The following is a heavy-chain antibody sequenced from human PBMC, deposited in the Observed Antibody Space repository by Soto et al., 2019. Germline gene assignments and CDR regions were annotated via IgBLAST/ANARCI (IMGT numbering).Heavy chain of an antibody. D-gene: IGHD6-13*01. Sequence: QVQLVQSGAEVKKPGASVKVSGKASGYTFTGYYMHWVRQAPGQGLEWMGWINPNSGGTNYAQKFQGWVTMTRDTSISTAYMELSRLRSDDTAVYYCARLYSSSWYTSVVTNYFDYWGQGTLVTVSS. V-gene: IGHV1-2*04. CDR2: INPNSGGT. CDR1: GYTFTGYY. J-gene: IGHJ4*02. CDR3: ARLYSSSWYTSVVTNYFDY.